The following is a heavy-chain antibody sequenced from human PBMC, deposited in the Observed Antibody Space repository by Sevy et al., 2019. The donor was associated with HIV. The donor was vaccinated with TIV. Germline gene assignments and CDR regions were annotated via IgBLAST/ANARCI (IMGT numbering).Heavy chain of an antibody. D-gene: IGHD4-17*01. CDR1: GFTFSSYE. Sequence: LRISCAASGFTFSSYEMNWVRQAPGKGLEWVSYISNSGTTISYSDSVRGRFSISRDNARNSLYLQMNSLRAEDTAVYYCARDLPPSATTVAHFDYWGQGTLVTVSS. V-gene: IGHV3-48*03. CDR2: ISNSGTTI. CDR3: ARDLPPSATTVAHFDY. J-gene: IGHJ4*02.